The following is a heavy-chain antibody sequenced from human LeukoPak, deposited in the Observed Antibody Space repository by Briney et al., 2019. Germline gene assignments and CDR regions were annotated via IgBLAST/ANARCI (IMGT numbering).Heavy chain of an antibody. CDR2: INRDGSST. V-gene: IGHV3-74*01. Sequence: GGSLRLSCAASGIIFSNYWMHWVRQAPGKGLVWVSRINRDGSSTSYADSVKGQFTISRDNAKNSLYLQMNSLRAEDTAVYYCARVGRERRDGYNPPDYWGQGTLVTVSS. J-gene: IGHJ4*02. CDR3: ARVGRERRDGYNPPDY. D-gene: IGHD5-24*01. CDR1: GIIFSNYW.